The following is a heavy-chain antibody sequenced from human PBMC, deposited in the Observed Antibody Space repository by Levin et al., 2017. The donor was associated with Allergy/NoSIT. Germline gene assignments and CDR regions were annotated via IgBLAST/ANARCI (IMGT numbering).Heavy chain of an antibody. Sequence: HSQTLSLTCDVSGYSISSGYWWSWVRQPPGKGLEWIAEMDHSGSSNYNPSLKSRVTMSVDKSKNQLSLKLSSVTAADTAVYYCTRNGHYSLDQWGQGTLVTVSS. J-gene: IGHJ4*02. V-gene: IGHV4-4*02. CDR3: TRNGHYSLDQ. D-gene: IGHD2-15*01. CDR1: GYSISSGYW. CDR2: MDHSGSS.